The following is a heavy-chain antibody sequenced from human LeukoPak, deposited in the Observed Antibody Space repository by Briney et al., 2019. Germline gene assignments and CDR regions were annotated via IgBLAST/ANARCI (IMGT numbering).Heavy chain of an antibody. CDR2: ISSSSSSSCI. J-gene: IGHJ5*02. V-gene: IGHV3-48*01. CDR3: ARQVTTTWFDP. Sequence: PGGSLRLSCAASGFTFSSYSMNWVRQAPGKGLEWVSYISSSSSSSCIYYADSVKGRFTSSRDNAKKSLYLQMTSLRAEDTAVYYCARQVTTTWFDPWGQGTLVTVSS. D-gene: IGHD4-17*01. CDR1: GFTFSSYS.